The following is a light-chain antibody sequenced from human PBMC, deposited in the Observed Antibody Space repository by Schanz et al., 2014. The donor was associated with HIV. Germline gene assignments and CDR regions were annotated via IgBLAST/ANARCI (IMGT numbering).Light chain of an antibody. CDR1: QSVSSD. CDR3: QQPASYPLT. V-gene: IGKV3-11*01. Sequence: IVLTQSPGTLSLSPGGRATLSCRASQSVSSDLPWYQQKPGQAPRLLIYYASNRATGIPVRFSGSGSGTDFTLTISSLQPEDFATYYCQQPASYPLTFGGGTKVEIK. J-gene: IGKJ4*01. CDR2: YAS.